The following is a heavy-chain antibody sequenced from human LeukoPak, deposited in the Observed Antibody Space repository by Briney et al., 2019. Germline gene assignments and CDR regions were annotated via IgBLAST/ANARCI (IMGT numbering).Heavy chain of an antibody. CDR2: ISASSATI. Sequence: GGSLRPSCAASGFTFSAYSMNWVRQAPGKGLEWVSYISASSATIYYADSVKGRFTISRDNAKNSLDLQMNSLRDEDAAVYYCARDGGQTASLFDYWGQGTLVTVSS. D-gene: IGHD2-21*02. V-gene: IGHV3-48*02. J-gene: IGHJ4*02. CDR3: ARDGGQTASLFDY. CDR1: GFTFSAYS.